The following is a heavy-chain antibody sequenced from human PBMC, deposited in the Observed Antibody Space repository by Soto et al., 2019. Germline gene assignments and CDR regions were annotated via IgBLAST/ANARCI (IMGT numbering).Heavy chain of an antibody. CDR3: AREGDGSRWFNYFDY. J-gene: IGHJ4*02. CDR2: MSSGGSTI. Sequence: EMQLVESGGGLVQPGGSRRLACAASGFTFSRDSMNWVRQAPGKGLEGVSYMSSGGSTIYYADSVKGRFTISRDNAKNSLYLQMNSLRAEDTAVYYCAREGDGSRWFNYFDYWGQGTQVTVSS. D-gene: IGHD6-13*01. V-gene: IGHV3-48*01. CDR1: GFTFSRDS.